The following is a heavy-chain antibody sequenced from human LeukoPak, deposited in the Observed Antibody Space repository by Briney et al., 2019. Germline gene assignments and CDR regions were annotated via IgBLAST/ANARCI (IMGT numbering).Heavy chain of an antibody. D-gene: IGHD4-17*01. CDR2: IYSGGST. CDR3: ARERSYYGDYDAFDI. V-gene: IGHV3-53*01. CDR1: GFTVSSNY. Sequence: PGGSLRLSCAASGFTVSSNYMSWVRQAPGKGLEWVSVIYSGGSTYYADSVKGRFTISRDNSKNTLYLQMNSLRAEDTAVYYCARERSYYGDYDAFDIWGQGTMVTVSS. J-gene: IGHJ3*02.